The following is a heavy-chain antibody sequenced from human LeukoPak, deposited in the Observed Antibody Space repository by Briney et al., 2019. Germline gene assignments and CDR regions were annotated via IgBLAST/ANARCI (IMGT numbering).Heavy chain of an antibody. Sequence: GGSLRLSRAASGFTFSSYAMSWVRQAPGKGLEWVSGISDSGGTVYYADSVKGRFTISRDNSKNSLYLQMNSLRAEDTAVYYCAKKLSGSYKGFDYWGQGTLVTVSP. V-gene: IGHV3-23*01. CDR3: AKKLSGSYKGFDY. CDR2: ISDSGGTV. CDR1: GFTFSSYA. D-gene: IGHD1-26*01. J-gene: IGHJ4*02.